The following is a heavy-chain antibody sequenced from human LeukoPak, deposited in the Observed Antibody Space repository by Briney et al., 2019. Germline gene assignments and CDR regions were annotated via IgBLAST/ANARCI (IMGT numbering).Heavy chain of an antibody. CDR3: AKALVGITTFDY. Sequence: GGSLRLSCVASGFTFSSYAMSWVRQALGKGLEWVSAISGGGGSTYYADSVKGRFTISRDNSKNTLYLQMNSLRAEDTAVYHCAKALVGITTFDYWGQGTLVTVSS. CDR2: ISGGGGST. D-gene: IGHD1-26*01. J-gene: IGHJ4*02. CDR1: GFTFSSYA. V-gene: IGHV3-23*01.